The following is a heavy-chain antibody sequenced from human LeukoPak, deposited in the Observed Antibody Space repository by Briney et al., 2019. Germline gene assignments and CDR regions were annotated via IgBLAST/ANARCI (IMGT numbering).Heavy chain of an antibody. Sequence: HGESLKISCKGSGYSFSRYWIGWVRQTPGKGLECMGIIYPGDSDIRYSPSFQGQVTISVDKSINTAYLQWSSLKAPDTAMYYCASGGVAVADAFDYWGQGTLVTVSS. J-gene: IGHJ4*02. CDR2: IYPGDSDI. CDR1: GYSFSRYW. V-gene: IGHV5-51*01. CDR3: ASGGVAVADAFDY. D-gene: IGHD6-19*01.